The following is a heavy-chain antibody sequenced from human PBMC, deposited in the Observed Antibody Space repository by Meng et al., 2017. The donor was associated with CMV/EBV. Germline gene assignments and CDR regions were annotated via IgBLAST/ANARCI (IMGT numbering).Heavy chain of an antibody. CDR3: ARSPGAITNWFDP. V-gene: IGHV1-2*02. J-gene: IGHJ5*02. Sequence: ASVKVSCKASGYTFTGYYMHWVRQAPGQGLEWMGWINPNSGGTNYAQKFQGRVTMTRDTSISTAYMELSSLRSDDTAVYYCARSPGAITNWFDPWGQGTLVTVSS. CDR2: INPNSGGT. D-gene: IGHD1-26*01. CDR1: GYTFTGYY.